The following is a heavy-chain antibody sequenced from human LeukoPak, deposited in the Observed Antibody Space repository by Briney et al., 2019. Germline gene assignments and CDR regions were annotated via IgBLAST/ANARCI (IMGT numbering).Heavy chain of an antibody. V-gene: IGHV6-1*01. CDR2: AYYRSKWYI. J-gene: IGHJ4*02. D-gene: IGHD3-10*01. Sequence: SQTLSLTSAISGDSVSGSPAVWNWIRQSPSRGLEWLGRAYYRSKWYIDYAVSVKGRITITPDTSKNQFSLQLNSVTREDTAVYYCARGAVRGGTNFDYWGQGTLVTVSS. CDR1: GDSVSGSPAV. CDR3: ARGAVRGGTNFDY.